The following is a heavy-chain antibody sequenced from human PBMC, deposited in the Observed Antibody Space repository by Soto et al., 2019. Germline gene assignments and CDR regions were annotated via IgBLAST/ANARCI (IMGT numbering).Heavy chain of an antibody. V-gene: IGHV3-49*03. D-gene: IGHD3-22*01. CDR1: DLTIVDHG. J-gene: IGHJ4*02. Sequence: RRLSCTAADLTIVDHGLSWFRQAPGKGLEWVGFIRSKAYGGTTEYAASVRGRFTISRDDSKSIAYLQMNSLKTEDTAVYHCPRRVWKFDSIGFYRHYFDYWVQGTLVTVPS. CDR2: IRSKAYGGTT. CDR3: PRRVWKFDSIGFYRHYFDY.